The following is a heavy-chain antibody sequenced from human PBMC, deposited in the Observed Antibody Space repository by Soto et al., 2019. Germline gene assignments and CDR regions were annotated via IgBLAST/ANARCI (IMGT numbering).Heavy chain of an antibody. D-gene: IGHD6-6*01. V-gene: IGHV1-69*01. CDR1: GGTFSNDA. CDR3: ARDGMGTLVGGMDV. CDR2: IIPIYGTT. J-gene: IGHJ6*02. Sequence: QVQLVQSGAEVKNHGSSVKVSCKTSGGTFSNDAISWVRQAPGQGLEWMGGIIPIYGTTHYAQKFQDRVKLTADESTETAYMELSSLRSEDTGVYYCARDGMGTLVGGMDVWGQGTTVTVSS.